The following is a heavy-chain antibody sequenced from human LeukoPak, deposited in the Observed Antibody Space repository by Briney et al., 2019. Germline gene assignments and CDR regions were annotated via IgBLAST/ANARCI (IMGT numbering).Heavy chain of an antibody. V-gene: IGHV4-39*01. J-gene: IGHJ5*02. CDR1: GGSISSSDYY. Sequence: PSETLSLTCTVSGGSISSSDYYWGWIRQPPGKGLEWIGSIYYGGSTYYNPSLKSRVTISVDTSMNQFSLKLSFVTTADTAVYYCARALGYCSGGSCTRGYNWFDPWGQGTLVTVPS. CDR3: ARALGYCSGGSCTRGYNWFDP. D-gene: IGHD2-15*01. CDR2: IYYGGST.